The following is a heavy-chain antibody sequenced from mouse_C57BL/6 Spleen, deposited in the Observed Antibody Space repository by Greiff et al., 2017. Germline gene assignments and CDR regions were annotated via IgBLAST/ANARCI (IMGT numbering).Heavy chain of an antibody. D-gene: IGHD1-1*01. J-gene: IGHJ4*01. Sequence: EVQVVESGGDLVKPGGSLKLSCAASGFTFSSYGMSWVRQTPDKRLEWVATISSGGSYTYYPDSVKGRFTISRDNAKNTLYLQMSSLKSEDTAMYYCARHTVVATGAMDYWGQGTSVTVSS. CDR1: GFTFSSYG. CDR3: ARHTVVATGAMDY. V-gene: IGHV5-6*01. CDR2: ISSGGSYT.